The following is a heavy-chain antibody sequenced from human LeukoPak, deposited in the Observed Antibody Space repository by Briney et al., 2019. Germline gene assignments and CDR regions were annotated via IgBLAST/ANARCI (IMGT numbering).Heavy chain of an antibody. D-gene: IGHD3-9*01. CDR3: ARAYDILTGYYILNWFDP. CDR2: ISAYNGNT. J-gene: IGHJ5*02. CDR1: GYTFTSYG. V-gene: IGHV1-18*01. Sequence: GASVKVSCKASGYTFTSYGISWVRQAPGQGLEWMGWISAYNGNTNYAQKLQGRVTMTTDTPTSTAYMELRSLRSDDTAVYYCARAYDILTGYYILNWFDPWGQGTLVTVSS.